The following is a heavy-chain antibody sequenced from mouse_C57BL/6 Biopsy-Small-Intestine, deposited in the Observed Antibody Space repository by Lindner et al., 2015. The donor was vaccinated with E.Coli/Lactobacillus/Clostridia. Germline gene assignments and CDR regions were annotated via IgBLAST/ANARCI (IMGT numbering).Heavy chain of an antibody. CDR2: IYPGGGYT. V-gene: IGHV1-63*01. CDR1: GYTFTNYW. D-gene: IGHD1-1*02. J-gene: IGHJ4*01. CDR3: ARQGGGDAMDY. Sequence: VQLQESGAELVRPGTSVKMSCKASGYTFTNYWIGWAKQRPGHGPEWIGDIYPGGGYTNYNEKFKGKATLTADKSSSTAYMQFSSLTSEDSAIYYCARQGGGDAMDYWGQGTSVTVSS.